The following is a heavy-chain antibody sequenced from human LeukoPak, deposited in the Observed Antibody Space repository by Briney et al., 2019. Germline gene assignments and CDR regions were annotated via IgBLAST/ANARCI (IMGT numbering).Heavy chain of an antibody. CDR3: ARLPGCSGGSCYRAFDM. V-gene: IGHV4-38-2*02. CDR1: GYSISSGYY. D-gene: IGHD2-15*01. CDR2: IYHSGST. J-gene: IGHJ3*02. Sequence: SETLSLTCTVSGYSISSGYYWGWIRQPPGKGLEWIGSIYHSGSTYYNPSLKSRVTISVDTSKNQFSLKLSSVTAADTAVYYCARLPGCSGGSCYRAFDMWGQGTMVTVSS.